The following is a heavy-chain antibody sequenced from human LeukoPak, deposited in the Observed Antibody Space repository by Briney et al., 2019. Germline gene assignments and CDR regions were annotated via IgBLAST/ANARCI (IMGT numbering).Heavy chain of an antibody. CDR3: ASFSSHPARGNDAFDI. CDR1: RYSISSGYH. CDR2: IYYSGST. D-gene: IGHD2-2*01. V-gene: IGHV4-30-4*08. J-gene: IGHJ3*02. Sequence: PSETLSLTCGVSRYSISSGYHWAWIRQPPGKGLEWIGYIYYSGSTYYNPSLKSRVTISVDTSKNQFSLKLSSVTAADTAVYYCASFSSHPARGNDAFDIWGQGTMVTVSS.